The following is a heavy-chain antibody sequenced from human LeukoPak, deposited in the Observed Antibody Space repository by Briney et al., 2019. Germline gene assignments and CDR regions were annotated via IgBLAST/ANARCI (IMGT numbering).Heavy chain of an antibody. CDR2: IYYSGST. V-gene: IGHV4-59*01. CDR1: GGSISSYY. J-gene: IGHJ4*02. CDR3: ARGVQLWPHFGY. Sequence: PSETLSLTCTVSGGSISSYYWSWIRQPPGKGLEWIGYIYYSGSTNYNPSLRSRVTLSVDTSKNQFSLKLSSVTAADTAVYYCARGVQLWPHFGYWGQGTLVTVSS. D-gene: IGHD5-18*01.